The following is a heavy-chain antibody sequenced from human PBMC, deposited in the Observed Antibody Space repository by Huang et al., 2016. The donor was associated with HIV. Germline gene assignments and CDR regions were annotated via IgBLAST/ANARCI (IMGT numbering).Heavy chain of an antibody. CDR2: IYDTGNS. J-gene: IGHJ2*01. CDR1: GGSISGSSYF. V-gene: IGHV4-39*01. CDR3: ARRGFLDWYFDL. D-gene: IGHD3-10*01. Sequence: QLQLQESGPGLVKASETLSLTCTVSGGSISGSSYFWGWIRQPPGKGLEWIGRIYDTGNSYSNPSLRSRVTIYGDTSKNQFSLKLTSVTAADTAVYYCARRGFLDWYFDLWGRGSLVTVSS.